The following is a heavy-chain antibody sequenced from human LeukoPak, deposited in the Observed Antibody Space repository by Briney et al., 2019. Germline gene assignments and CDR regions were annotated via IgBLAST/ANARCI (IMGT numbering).Heavy chain of an antibody. D-gene: IGHD6-13*01. Sequence: SETLSLTCAVYGGSFSGYYWSWIRQPPGKGLEWIGEINHSGSTNYNPSLKSRVTISVDTSKNQFSLKLSSVTAADTAVYYCAGRGPTLAAAGKGRWFDPWGQGTLVTVSS. CDR3: AGRGPTLAAAGKGRWFDP. CDR2: INHSGST. V-gene: IGHV4-34*01. CDR1: GGSFSGYY. J-gene: IGHJ5*02.